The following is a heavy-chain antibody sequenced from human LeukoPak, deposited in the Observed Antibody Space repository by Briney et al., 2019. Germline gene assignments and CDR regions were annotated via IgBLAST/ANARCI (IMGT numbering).Heavy chain of an antibody. Sequence: SVKVSCKASGDTFSSYGITWVRQAPGQGLEWVGVIIPIFGTPNYAQKFQGRVTITADESTRAAYMELSRLTSEDTAIYYCTSRGDYWGQGTLVTVSS. J-gene: IGHJ4*02. CDR2: IIPIFGTP. D-gene: IGHD3-10*01. CDR3: TSRGDY. V-gene: IGHV1-69*13. CDR1: GDTFSSYG.